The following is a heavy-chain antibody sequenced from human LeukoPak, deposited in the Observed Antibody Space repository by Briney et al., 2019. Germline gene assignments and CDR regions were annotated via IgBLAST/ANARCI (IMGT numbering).Heavy chain of an antibody. V-gene: IGHV4-31*03. CDR3: ARASYDHLQYFQH. CDR1: GGSISSGGYY. D-gene: IGHD3-3*01. CDR2: IYYSGST. Sequence: SETLSLTCTVSGGSISSGGYYWSWIRQHPGKGLEWIGYIYYSGSTYYNPPLKSRVTISVDTSKNQFSLKLSSVTAADTAVYYCARASYDHLQYFQHWGQGTLVTVSS. J-gene: IGHJ1*01.